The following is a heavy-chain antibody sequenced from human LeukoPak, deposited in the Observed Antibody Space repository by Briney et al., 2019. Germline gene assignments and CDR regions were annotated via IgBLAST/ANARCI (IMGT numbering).Heavy chain of an antibody. J-gene: IGHJ3*02. Sequence: GRSLRLSCAASGFNFDNYAMHWVRQAPGKGLAWVSGITWNSGTIGYADSVKGRFTISRDNAKSSLYLQMNSLRAEDTALYYCAKDVRGHSADAFDIWGQGTMVTVSS. CDR3: AKDVRGHSADAFDI. CDR1: GFNFDNYA. V-gene: IGHV3-9*01. D-gene: IGHD4-23*01. CDR2: ITWNSGTI.